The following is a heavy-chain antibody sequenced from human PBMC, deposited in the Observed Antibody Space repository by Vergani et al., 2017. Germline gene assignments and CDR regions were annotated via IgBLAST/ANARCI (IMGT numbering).Heavy chain of an antibody. J-gene: IGHJ4*02. V-gene: IGHV3-71*04. CDR2: TKNKTNRGTT. CDR3: TREPSFITMIVVVITTCLDY. Sequence: EVQLVESGGGLVQPGGSLRLSCAASGFTVSSNYMSWVRQAPGKGLEWVGFTKNKTNRGTTEYAASVKGRSTISRDDSKSIAYRQMNSLKTEDTAVYYYTREPSFITMIVVVITTCLDYWGQGTLVTVSS. CDR1: GFTVSSNY. D-gene: IGHD3-22*01.